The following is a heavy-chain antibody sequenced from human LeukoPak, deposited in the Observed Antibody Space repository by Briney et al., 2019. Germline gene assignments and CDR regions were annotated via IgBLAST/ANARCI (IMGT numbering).Heavy chain of an antibody. D-gene: IGHD3-22*01. CDR3: ARDSRQDYYDSSGYLWFAFDI. J-gene: IGHJ3*02. CDR1: GFTVRNNY. V-gene: IGHV3-53*01. CDR2: TYSGGST. Sequence: GGSLRLSCAASGFTVRNNYMSWVRQAPGKGLEWVSVTYSGGSTYYADSVKGRFTISRDNSKNTLYLQMNSLRAEDTAVYYCARDSRQDYYDSSGYLWFAFDIWGQGTMVTVSS.